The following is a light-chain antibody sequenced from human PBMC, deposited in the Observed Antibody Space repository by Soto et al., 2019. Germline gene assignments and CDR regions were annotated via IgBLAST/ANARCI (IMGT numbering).Light chain of an antibody. CDR3: SSYTSSSPYV. CDR1: SSDVGAYNY. V-gene: IGLV2-14*01. CDR2: EVS. J-gene: IGLJ1*01. Sequence: QSALTQPASVSGSPGQSITISCTGTSSDVGAYNYVSWYQQHPGKVPKLMIYEVSNRPSGVSNRFSGSKSGNTASLTISGLQAEDEADYYCSSYTSSSPYVFGTGTKVTV.